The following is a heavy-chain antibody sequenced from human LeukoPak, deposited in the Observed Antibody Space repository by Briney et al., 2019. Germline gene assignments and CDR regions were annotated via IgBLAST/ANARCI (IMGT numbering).Heavy chain of an antibody. CDR3: ARAPNRRSGSYYNRGYYYYGMDV. CDR1: GGSFSGYY. Sequence: PSETLSLTCAVYGGSFSGYYWSWIRQPPGKGLEWIGEINHSGSTNYNPSLKSRVTISVDTSKNQFSLKLSSVTAADTAVYYCARAPNRRSGSYYNRGYYYYGMDVWGQGITVTVSS. D-gene: IGHD3-10*01. CDR2: INHSGST. V-gene: IGHV4-34*01. J-gene: IGHJ6*02.